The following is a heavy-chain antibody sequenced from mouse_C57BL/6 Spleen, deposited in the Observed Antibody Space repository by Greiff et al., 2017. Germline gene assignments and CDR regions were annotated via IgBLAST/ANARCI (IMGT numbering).Heavy chain of an antibody. CDR3: ARTHGSSPYAMDY. CDR2: INPNYGTT. CDR1: GYSFTDYN. V-gene: IGHV1-39*01. D-gene: IGHD1-1*01. J-gene: IGHJ4*01. Sequence: EVKLMESGPELVKPGASVKISCKASGYSFTDYNMNWVKQSNGKSLEWIGVINPNYGTTSYNQKFKGKATLTVDQSSSTAYMQLNSLTSEDSAVYYCARTHGSSPYAMDYWGQGTSVTVSS.